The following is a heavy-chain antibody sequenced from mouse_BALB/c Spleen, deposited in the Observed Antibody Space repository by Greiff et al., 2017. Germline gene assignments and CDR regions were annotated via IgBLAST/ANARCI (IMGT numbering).Heavy chain of an antibody. CDR1: GFSLTGYG. J-gene: IGHJ3*01. CDR3: ARALYDYDGGFAY. V-gene: IGHV2-6-7*01. D-gene: IGHD2-4*01. CDR2: IWGDGST. Sequence: QVQLKESGPGLVAPSQSLSITCTVSGFSLTGYGVNWVRQPPGKGLEWLGMIWGDGSTDYNSALKSRLSISQDNSKSQVFLKMDSLQTDDTARYYCARALYDYDGGFAYWGQGTLVTVSA.